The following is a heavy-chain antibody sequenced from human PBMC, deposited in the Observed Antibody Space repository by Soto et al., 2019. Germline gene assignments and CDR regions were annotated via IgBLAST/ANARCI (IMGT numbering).Heavy chain of an antibody. J-gene: IGHJ4*02. D-gene: IGHD6-25*01. CDR1: GFTFSSYG. Sequence: QVQLVESGGGVVQPGRSLRLSCAASGFTFSSYGMHWVRQAPGKGLEWVAVISYDGSNKYYADSVKGRFTISRDSSKNTLYLLMNSLRAEDTAVYYCAKDPATFYYFDYWGQGTLVTVSS. CDR3: AKDPATFYYFDY. V-gene: IGHV3-30*18. CDR2: ISYDGSNK.